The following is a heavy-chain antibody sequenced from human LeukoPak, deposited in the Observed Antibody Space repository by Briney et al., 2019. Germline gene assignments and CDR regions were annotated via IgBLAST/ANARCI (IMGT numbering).Heavy chain of an antibody. CDR3: ARVSRTYSSGWYPFFY. CDR2: MNPNSGNT. D-gene: IGHD6-19*01. Sequence: ASAKVSCKASGYTFTSYDINWVRQATGQGLEWMGWMNPNSGNTGYAQKFQGRVTMTRNTSISTAYMELSSLRSEDTAVYYCARVSRTYSSGWYPFFYWGQGTLVTVSS. CDR1: GYTFTSYD. V-gene: IGHV1-8*01. J-gene: IGHJ4*02.